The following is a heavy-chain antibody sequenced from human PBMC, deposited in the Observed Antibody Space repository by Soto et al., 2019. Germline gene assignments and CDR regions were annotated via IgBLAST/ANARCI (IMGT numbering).Heavy chain of an antibody. Sequence: SVKVSCKASGGTFSSYAISWVRQAPGQGLEWMGGIIPIFGTANYAQKFQGRVTITADKSTSTAYMELSSLRSEDTAVYYCASSVPLEWLLSYYYYGMDVWGQGTTVTVSS. J-gene: IGHJ6*02. D-gene: IGHD3-3*01. CDR3: ASSVPLEWLLSYYYYGMDV. CDR1: GGTFSSYA. V-gene: IGHV1-69*06. CDR2: IIPIFGTA.